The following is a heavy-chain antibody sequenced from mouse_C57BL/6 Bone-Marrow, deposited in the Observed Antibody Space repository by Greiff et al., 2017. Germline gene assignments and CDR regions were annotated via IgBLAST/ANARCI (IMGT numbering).Heavy chain of an antibody. CDR3: ASYYGSSYPAWFAY. J-gene: IGHJ3*01. V-gene: IGHV1-81*01. D-gene: IGHD1-1*01. CDR2: IYPRSGNT. CDR1: GYTFTSYG. Sequence: VQLQQSGAELARPGASVKLSCKASGYTFTSYGISRVKQRTGQGLEGIGEIYPRSGNTYYNEKFKGKATLTADKSSSTAYMELRSLTSEDSAVYFCASYYGSSYPAWFAYWGQGTLVTVSA.